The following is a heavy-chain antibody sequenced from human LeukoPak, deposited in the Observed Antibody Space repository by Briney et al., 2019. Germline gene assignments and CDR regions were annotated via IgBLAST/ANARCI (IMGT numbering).Heavy chain of an antibody. CDR1: GFTVSSNY. J-gene: IGHJ4*02. CDR2: IYSDGTT. V-gene: IGHV3-53*01. Sequence: GSLRLSCAASGFTVSSNYMSWVRQAPGMGLEWVSIIYSDGTTYYVDSVKGRFTISRDKSKNTLYLQMNSLRAEDTAVYYCARWFCASTSCYYDYWGQGTLVTVSS. D-gene: IGHD2-2*01. CDR3: ARWFCASTSCYYDY.